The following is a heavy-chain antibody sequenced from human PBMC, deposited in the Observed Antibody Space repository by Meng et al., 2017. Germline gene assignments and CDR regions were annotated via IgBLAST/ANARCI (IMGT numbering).Heavy chain of an antibody. J-gene: IGHJ4*02. CDR2: INPSGGST. CDR3: ASLPYCSGGSCYDDDY. CDR1: GYTFTSYY. Sequence: SVKVSCKASGYTFTSYYMHWVRQAPGQGLEWMGIINPSGGSTSYAQKFQGRVTMTRDTSTSTVYMELSSLRSEDTAVYYCASLPYCSGGSCYDDDYWGQGTLVTVSS. V-gene: IGHV1-46*01. D-gene: IGHD2-15*01.